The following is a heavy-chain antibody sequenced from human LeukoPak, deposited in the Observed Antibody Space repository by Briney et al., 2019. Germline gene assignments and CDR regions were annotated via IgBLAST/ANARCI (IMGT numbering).Heavy chain of an antibody. CDR1: GFTFGDYA. J-gene: IGHJ4*02. Sequence: GGSLRLSCTASGFTFGDYAMSWVRQAPGKGLEWVCLIRSKAYGGTTEYAVSVKGRFTISRDDSKSIAYLQMNSLKTEDTAVYYCTRGAYCGGDCYDYWGQGTLVTVSS. D-gene: IGHD2-21*01. CDR2: IRSKAYGGTT. CDR3: TRGAYCGGDCYDY. V-gene: IGHV3-49*04.